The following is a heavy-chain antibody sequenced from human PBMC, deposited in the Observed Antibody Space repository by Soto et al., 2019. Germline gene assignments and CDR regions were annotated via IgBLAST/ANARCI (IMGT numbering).Heavy chain of an antibody. Sequence: SETLSLTCTVSGGSISSYYWSWIRQPPGKGLEWIGYIYYSGSTNYNPSLKSRVTISVDTSKNQFSLKLSSVTAADTAVYYCARDPDSWFEPWGQGTLVTVSS. CDR2: IYYSGST. CDR1: GGSISSYY. CDR3: ARDPDSWFEP. J-gene: IGHJ5*02. V-gene: IGHV4-59*01.